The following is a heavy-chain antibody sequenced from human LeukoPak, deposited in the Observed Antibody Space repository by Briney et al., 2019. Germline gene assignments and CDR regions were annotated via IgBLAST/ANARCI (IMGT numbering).Heavy chain of an antibody. CDR1: GDSTAGRY. CDR2: VYKSGDI. CDR3: ASGKYFYDDPASLNRASRTALDL. D-gene: IGHD3-16*01. Sequence: SETLSLTCSVSGDSTAGRYWSWIRQSPGKGLEWLGLVYKSGDINYHPSFRSRLSVSLDRSKTQVSLRLRSVTAADTAVYYCASGKYFYDDPASLNRASRTALDLWARGTTVIVSS. J-gene: IGHJ3*01. V-gene: IGHV4-59*11.